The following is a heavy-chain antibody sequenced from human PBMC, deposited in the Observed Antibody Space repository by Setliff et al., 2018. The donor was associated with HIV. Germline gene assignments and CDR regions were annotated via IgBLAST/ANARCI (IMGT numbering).Heavy chain of an antibody. CDR1: GGSFNGYS. D-gene: IGHD3-22*01. V-gene: IGHV4-34*01. J-gene: IGHJ4*02. CDR3: ASLPPLYDSSGYYFDY. Sequence: PSETLSLTCAVYGGSFNGYSWTWIRQPPGKGLEWIGSIYHSGSTYYNPSLRSRVTTSVDTSKSQFSLKLSSVTAADTAVYYCASLPPLYDSSGYYFDYWGQGTLVTVSS. CDR2: IYHSGST.